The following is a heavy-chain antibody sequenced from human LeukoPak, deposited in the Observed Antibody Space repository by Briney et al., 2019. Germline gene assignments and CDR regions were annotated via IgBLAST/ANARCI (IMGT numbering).Heavy chain of an antibody. CDR1: GGSISVTPYY. CDR2: IYYSGST. V-gene: IGHV4-61*05. Sequence: RTSETLSLTCAISGGSISVTPYYWGWIRQPPGKGLEWIGYIYYSGSTNYNPSLKSRVTISVDTSKNQFSLKLSSVTAADTAVYYCARVLWLSYYYYMDVWGKGTTVTVSS. CDR3: ARVLWLSYYYYMDV. D-gene: IGHD3-10*01. J-gene: IGHJ6*03.